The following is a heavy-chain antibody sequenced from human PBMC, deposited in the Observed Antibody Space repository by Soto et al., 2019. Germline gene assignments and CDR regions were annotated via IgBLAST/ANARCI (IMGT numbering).Heavy chain of an antibody. CDR1: RCSIGNYY. V-gene: IGHV4-59*01. CDR3: ARDHPHSYGVYYFDY. CDR2: IYSSGST. J-gene: IGHJ4*02. Sequence: PSDTLSLTCSVYRCSIGNYYWKWIRQSPGKGLEWIGYIYSSGSTHYNPSLQNRVTISIDTSKNQVSLKVNSVTAADTAVYYCARDHPHSYGVYYFDYWGQGTPVTVS. D-gene: IGHD5-18*01.